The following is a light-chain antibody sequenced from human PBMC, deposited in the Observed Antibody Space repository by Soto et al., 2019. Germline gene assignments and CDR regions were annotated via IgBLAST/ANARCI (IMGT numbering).Light chain of an antibody. CDR1: QSVSSY. J-gene: IGKJ4*02. CDR3: QQRSNWPG. V-gene: IGKV3-11*01. CDR2: DAS. Sequence: EIVLTQSPATLSLSPGERATLSCRASQSVSSYLAWYQQKPGQAPRLLIYDASNRATGIPARFSGSGSGTDFTLTISSLEPEDFAVYYCQQRSNWPGFGVGTKVGIK.